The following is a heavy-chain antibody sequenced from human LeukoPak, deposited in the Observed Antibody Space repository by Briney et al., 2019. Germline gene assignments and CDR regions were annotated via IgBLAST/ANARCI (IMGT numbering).Heavy chain of an antibody. Sequence: ASVKVSCKASGGTFSSYAISWVRQAPGQGLEWMGRIIPIFGIANYAQKFQGRVTITADKSTSTAYMELSSLRSEDTAVYYCARVDGNPNYYYYYGMDVWGQGTTVTVSS. CDR1: GGTFSSYA. V-gene: IGHV1-69*04. D-gene: IGHD4-23*01. CDR3: ARVDGNPNYYYYYGMDV. CDR2: IIPIFGIA. J-gene: IGHJ6*02.